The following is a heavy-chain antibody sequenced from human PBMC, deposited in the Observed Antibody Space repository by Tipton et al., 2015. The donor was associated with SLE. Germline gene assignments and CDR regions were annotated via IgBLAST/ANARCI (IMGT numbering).Heavy chain of an antibody. J-gene: IGHJ3*02. CDR3: ARGYSSGWYRNAFDI. V-gene: IGHV3-48*04. CDR1: GFTFSSYS. D-gene: IGHD6-19*01. CDR2: ISSSGSTI. Sequence: GSLRLSCAASGFTFSSYSMNWVRQAPGKGLEWVSYISSSGSTIYYADSVKGRFTISRDNAKNSLHLQMNSLRAEDTAVYYCARGYSSGWYRNAFDIWGQGTMVTVSS.